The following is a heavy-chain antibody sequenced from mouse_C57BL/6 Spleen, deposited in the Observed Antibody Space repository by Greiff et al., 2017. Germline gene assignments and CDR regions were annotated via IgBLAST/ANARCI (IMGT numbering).Heavy chain of an antibody. CDR1: GYTFTSYW. CDR3: ARRGLGYYGYDGLAY. J-gene: IGHJ3*01. Sequence: QVQLQQPGAELVKPGASVKMSCKASGYTFTSYWITWVKQRPGQGLEWIGDIYPGSGSTNYNEKFKSKATLTVDTSSSTAYMQLSSLTSEDSAVYYCARRGLGYYGYDGLAYWGQGTLVTVSA. CDR2: IYPGSGST. V-gene: IGHV1-55*01. D-gene: IGHD2-2*01.